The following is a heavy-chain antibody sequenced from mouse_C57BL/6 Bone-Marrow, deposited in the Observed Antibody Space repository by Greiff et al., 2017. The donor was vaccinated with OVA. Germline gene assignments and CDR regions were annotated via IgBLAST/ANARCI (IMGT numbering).Heavy chain of an antibody. CDR3: ARQYYGSSYWFAN. Sequence: EVQGVEPGGDLVKPGGSLKLSCAASGFTFSSYGMSWVRQTPDKRLEWVATISSGGSYTYYPDSVKGRFTISRDNAKNTLYLQMSSLKSEDTAMYYCARQYYGSSYWFANWCQGTGVTVSA. CDR1: GFTFSSYG. D-gene: IGHD1-1*01. J-gene: IGHJ3*01. V-gene: IGHV5-6*01. CDR2: ISSGGSYT.